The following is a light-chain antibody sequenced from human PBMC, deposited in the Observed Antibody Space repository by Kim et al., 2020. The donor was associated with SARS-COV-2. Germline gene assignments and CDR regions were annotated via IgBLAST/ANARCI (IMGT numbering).Light chain of an antibody. V-gene: IGKV3-11*01. Sequence: WSVGERATLSCRASQSVSTYLNWYQQKLGQAPRLLIYDASNRSTGIPTRFSGSGSGTDFTLTITSLEPEDFAIYYCQQRYNWPITFGQGTRLEIK. CDR1: QSVSTY. CDR3: QQRYNWPIT. J-gene: IGKJ5*01. CDR2: DAS.